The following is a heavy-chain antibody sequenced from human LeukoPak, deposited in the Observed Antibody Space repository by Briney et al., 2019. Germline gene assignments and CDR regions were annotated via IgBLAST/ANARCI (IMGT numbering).Heavy chain of an antibody. V-gene: IGHV1-18*01. D-gene: IGHD3-22*01. CDR3: ARDSFPNCYDSSGYYRGNWFDP. CDR1: GYTFTSYG. J-gene: IGHJ5*02. CDR2: ISAYNGNT. Sequence: ASVKVSCKASGYTFTSYGISWVRQAPGQGLEWMGWISAYNGNTNYAQKLQGRVTMTTDTSTSTAYMELRSLRSDDTAVYYCARDSFPNCYDSSGYYRGNWFDPWGQGTLVTVSS.